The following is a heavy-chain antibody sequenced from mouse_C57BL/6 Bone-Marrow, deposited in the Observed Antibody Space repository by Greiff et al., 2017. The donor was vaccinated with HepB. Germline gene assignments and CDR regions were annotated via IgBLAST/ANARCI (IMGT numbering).Heavy chain of an antibody. CDR2: INPGSGGT. CDR1: GYAFTNYL. CDR3: ARCSSCPWYFDV. Sequence: QVQLKQSGAELVRPGTSVKVSCKASGYAFTNYLIEWVKQRPGQGLEWIGVINPGSGGTNYNEKFKGKATLTADKSSSTAYMQLSSLTSEDSAVYFCARCSSCPWYFDVWGTGTTVTVSS. D-gene: IGHD1-1*01. V-gene: IGHV1-54*01. J-gene: IGHJ1*03.